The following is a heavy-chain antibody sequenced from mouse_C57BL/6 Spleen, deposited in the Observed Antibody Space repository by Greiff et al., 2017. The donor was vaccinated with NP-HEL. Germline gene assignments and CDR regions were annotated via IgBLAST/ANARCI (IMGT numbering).Heavy chain of an antibody. Sequence: LVESGAELVRPGTSVKMSCKASGYTFTNYWIGWAKQRPGHGLEWIGDIYPGGGYTNYNEKFKGKATLTADKSSSTAYMQFSSLTSEDSAIYYCARKVLGGFDYWGQGTTLTVSS. J-gene: IGHJ2*01. D-gene: IGHD2-14*01. CDR3: ARKVLGGFDY. CDR2: IYPGGGYT. V-gene: IGHV1-63*01. CDR1: GYTFTNYW.